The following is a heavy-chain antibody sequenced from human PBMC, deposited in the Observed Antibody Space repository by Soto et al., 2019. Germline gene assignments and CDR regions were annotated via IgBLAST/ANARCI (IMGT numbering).Heavy chain of an antibody. CDR2: IYYSGST. Sequence: TLSLTCTVSGGSISSSSYYWGWIRQPPGKGLEWIGSIYYSGSTYYNPSLKSRVTLTRDTSTSTVYMELSSLRSEDTAVYYCARDITILYSEYYFDYWGQGTLVTVSS. J-gene: IGHJ4*02. V-gene: IGHV4-39*07. CDR1: GGSISSSSYY. D-gene: IGHD3-3*01. CDR3: ARDITILYSEYYFDY.